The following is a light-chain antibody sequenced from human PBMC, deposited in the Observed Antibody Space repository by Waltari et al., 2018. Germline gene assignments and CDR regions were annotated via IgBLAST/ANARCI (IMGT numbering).Light chain of an antibody. J-gene: IGKJ1*01. CDR3: QQYDDWPAT. V-gene: IGKV3-15*01. Sequence: EVVMTQSPATLSVSPGERVSLSCRASQSAKTSLAWYQHKPGQAPRLLIYNGATRDTGIPATFSGSGSGTEFTLTISSLQPEDFAVYFCQQYDDWPATFGQGTKVEI. CDR1: QSAKTS. CDR2: NGA.